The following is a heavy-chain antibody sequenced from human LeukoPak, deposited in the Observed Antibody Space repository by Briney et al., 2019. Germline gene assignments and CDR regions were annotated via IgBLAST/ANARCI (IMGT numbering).Heavy chain of an antibody. Sequence: PGGSLRLSCAASGFTFSSYGMHWVRQAPGKGLEWVAVISYDGNNKYYADSVKGRFTISRDNSKNTLYLQMNSLRAEDTAVYYCATAGNYRFDYWGQGTLVTVSS. J-gene: IGHJ4*02. CDR1: GFTFSSYG. CDR2: ISYDGNNK. CDR3: ATAGNYRFDY. D-gene: IGHD1-7*01. V-gene: IGHV3-30*03.